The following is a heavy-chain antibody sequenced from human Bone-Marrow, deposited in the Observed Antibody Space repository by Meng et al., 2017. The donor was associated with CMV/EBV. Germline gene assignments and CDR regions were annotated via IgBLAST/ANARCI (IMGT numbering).Heavy chain of an antibody. CDR2: ISSGGSTI. CDR1: GFTFTNYQ. V-gene: IGHV3-48*03. D-gene: IGHD1-26*01. J-gene: IGHJ3*02. CDR3: ARGDSGRDAFDI. Sequence: GESLKISCAASGFTFTNYQMNWVRQAPGKGLEWVSYISSGGSTIYYADSVKGRFTISRDNAKNSLYLQMNSLRAEDTAVYYCARGDSGRDAFDIWGQGTMVTVSS.